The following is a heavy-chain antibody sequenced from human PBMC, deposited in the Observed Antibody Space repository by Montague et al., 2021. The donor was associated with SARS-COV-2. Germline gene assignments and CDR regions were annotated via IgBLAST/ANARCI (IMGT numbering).Heavy chain of an antibody. D-gene: IGHD2-15*01. CDR1: GFTFSSYE. CDR2: ISSSGSTI. CDR3: AGTSGDIVVVVAAYYGMDV. V-gene: IGHV3-48*03. J-gene: IGHJ6*02. Sequence: SLRLSCAASGFTFSSYEMNWVRQAPGKGLEWVSYISSSGSTINYADSVKGRFTISRDNAKNSLYLQMNSLRAEDTAVYYCAGTSGDIVVVVAAYYGMDVWGQGTTVTVSS.